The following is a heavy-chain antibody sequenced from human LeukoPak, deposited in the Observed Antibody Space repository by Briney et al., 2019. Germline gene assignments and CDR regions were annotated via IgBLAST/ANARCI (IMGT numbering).Heavy chain of an antibody. Sequence: GGSLRLSCAASGFTFSDYYMSWIRQAPGKGLELVSYISSSGSTIYYADSVKGRFTISRDNAKNSLYLQMNSLRAEDTAVYYCARDRVAARSIDYWGQGTLVTVSS. CDR3: ARDRVAARSIDY. D-gene: IGHD6-6*01. CDR1: GFTFSDYY. CDR2: ISSSGSTI. V-gene: IGHV3-11*01. J-gene: IGHJ4*02.